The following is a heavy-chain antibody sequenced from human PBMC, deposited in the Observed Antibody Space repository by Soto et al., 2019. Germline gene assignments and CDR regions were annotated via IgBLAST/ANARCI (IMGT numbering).Heavy chain of an antibody. CDR1: GGSVSSGRYY. CDR2: IYYSGRT. Sequence: QVQLQESGPGMVKPSETLSLTCTVSGGSVSSGRYYWSWIRPPPGKGLEWIGYIYYSGRTNYNPSLTRRVTVSVDTSKNQFSLKLSSVTAADTAVYYCARSAHYGDYGLTGDSTHVDYWGQGTLVTVSS. D-gene: IGHD4-17*01. CDR3: ARSAHYGDYGLTGDSTHVDY. V-gene: IGHV4-61*01. J-gene: IGHJ4*02.